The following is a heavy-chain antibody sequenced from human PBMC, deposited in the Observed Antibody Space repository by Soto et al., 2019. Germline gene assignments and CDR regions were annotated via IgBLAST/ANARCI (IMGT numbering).Heavy chain of an antibody. J-gene: IGHJ6*02. CDR2: ISGSGRKT. V-gene: IGHV3-23*01. CDR3: AKDVAVAPVVRAVGRPPMEV. Sequence: EVQLLESGGGLVQPGGSLRLSCAASGFTFSSHAMNWVRQAPGKGLEWVSGISGSGRKTYYADSVKGRFTSFRDTSKNTVYLQMTSLRAEDTALYYCAKDVAVAPVVRAVGRPPMEVWGQGTKVIVSS. CDR1: GFTFSSHA. D-gene: IGHD1-1*01.